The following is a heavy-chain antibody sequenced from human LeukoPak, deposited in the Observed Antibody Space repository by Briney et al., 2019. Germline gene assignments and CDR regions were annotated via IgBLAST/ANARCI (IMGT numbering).Heavy chain of an antibody. CDR3: AKDGYSSIPGFHFEY. CDR1: GCTFSSYA. CDR2: ISGSGDNT. V-gene: IGHV3-23*01. J-gene: IGHJ4*02. D-gene: IGHD6-13*01. Sequence: GGSLRLSCAASGCTFSSYAMSWVRQPPGKGLEWVSGISGSGDNTYYADSVKGRFTISRDNSKKTLYLHLNSLRVEDAAVYYCAKDGYSSIPGFHFEYWGQGTPVTVSS.